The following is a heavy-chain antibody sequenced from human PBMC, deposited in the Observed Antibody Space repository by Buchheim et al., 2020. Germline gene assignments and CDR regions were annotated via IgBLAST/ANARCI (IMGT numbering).Heavy chain of an antibody. J-gene: IGHJ6*03. CDR3: ARDRTNEYYYFYFYMDV. D-gene: IGHD2/OR15-2a*01. CDR1: GFTFSSYS. V-gene: IGHV3-48*04. CDR2: ISRSRRNI. Sequence: EVQLVESGGGLVQPGGSLRLSCAASGFTFSSYSMNWFRQAPGKGLEWVATISRSRRNIYYAESVKGRFTVSTDDAKNSLYLQMNSLRVEDSGVYYCARDRTNEYYYFYFYMDVWGKGTT.